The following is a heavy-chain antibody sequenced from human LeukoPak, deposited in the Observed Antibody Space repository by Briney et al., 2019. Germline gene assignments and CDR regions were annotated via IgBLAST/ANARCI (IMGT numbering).Heavy chain of an antibody. CDR1: GFTFSSYS. V-gene: IGHV3-21*01. Sequence: GGSLRLSCAASGFTFSSYSMNWVRQAPGKGLEWVSSISSSSSYIYYADSVKGRFTISRDNAKDSLYLQMNSLRAEDTAVYYCARDLYSRASRFDPWGQGTLVTVSS. CDR3: ARDLYSRASRFDP. D-gene: IGHD6-13*01. CDR2: ISSSSSYI. J-gene: IGHJ5*02.